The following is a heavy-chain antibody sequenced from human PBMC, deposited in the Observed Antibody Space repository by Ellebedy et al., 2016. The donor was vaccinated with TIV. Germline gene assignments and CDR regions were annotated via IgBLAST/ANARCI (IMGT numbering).Heavy chain of an antibody. Sequence: GGSLRLSXAASGFTFADYTMHWVRQAPGKGLEWVSLISWDGGSTYYADSVKGRFTISRDNSKNSLYLQMNSLRTEDTALYYCASGLRYFDWLSLPCDYWGQGTLVTVSS. CDR3: ASGLRYFDWLSLPCDY. CDR2: ISWDGGST. D-gene: IGHD3-9*01. V-gene: IGHV3-43*01. CDR1: GFTFADYT. J-gene: IGHJ4*02.